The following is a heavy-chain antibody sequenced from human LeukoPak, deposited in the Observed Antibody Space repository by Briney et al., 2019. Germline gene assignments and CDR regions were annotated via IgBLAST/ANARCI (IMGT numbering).Heavy chain of an antibody. CDR1: GFTFSSYT. J-gene: IGHJ6*02. Sequence: PGGSLRPSCAASGFTFSSYTMDWVRQAPGKGLEWVSSISSSSSYIYYADSVKGRLTISRDNAKNSLYLQMNSLRAEDTAVYYCARDPTPRYCSGGSCYTHYGMDVWGQGTTVTVSS. V-gene: IGHV3-21*01. CDR3: ARDPTPRYCSGGSCYTHYGMDV. D-gene: IGHD2-15*01. CDR2: ISSSSSYI.